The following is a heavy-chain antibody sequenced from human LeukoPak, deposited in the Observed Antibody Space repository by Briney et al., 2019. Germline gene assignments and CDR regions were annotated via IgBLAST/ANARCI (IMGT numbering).Heavy chain of an antibody. CDR3: ARDRYSSSSRSNYYYMDV. J-gene: IGHJ6*03. V-gene: IGHV4-31*03. D-gene: IGHD6-13*01. CDR1: GGSISSGGYS. Sequence: SETLSLTCTVSGGSISSGGYSWSWIRQHPGKGLEWIGYIYYSGSTYYNPSLKSRVTISVDTSKNQFSLKLSSVTAADTAVYYCARDRYSSSSRSNYYYMDVWGKGTTVTVFS. CDR2: IYYSGST.